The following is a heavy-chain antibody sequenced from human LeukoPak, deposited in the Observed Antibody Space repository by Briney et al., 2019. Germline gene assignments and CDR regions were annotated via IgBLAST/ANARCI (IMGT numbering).Heavy chain of an antibody. V-gene: IGHV1-69*05. J-gene: IGHJ4*02. CDR2: IIPIFGTA. Sequence: SVKVSCKASGGTFSSYAISWVRQAPGQGLEWMGKIIPIFGTANYAQKFQGRVTITTDESTSTAYMELSSLRSEDTAVYYCAAFRYYDSSGYYSFDYWGQGTLVTVSS. CDR3: AAFRYYDSSGYYSFDY. CDR1: GGTFSSYA. D-gene: IGHD3-22*01.